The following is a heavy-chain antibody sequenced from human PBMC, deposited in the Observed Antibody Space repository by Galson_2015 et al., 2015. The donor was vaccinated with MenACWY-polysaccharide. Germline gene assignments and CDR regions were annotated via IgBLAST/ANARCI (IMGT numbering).Heavy chain of an antibody. D-gene: IGHD3-16*02. CDR3: ARTYYDYVWGSYRLDGFDY. J-gene: IGHJ4*02. Sequence: SLRLSCAASGFTFSDYYMSWIRQAPGKGLEWVSYISSSGSTIYYADSVKGRFTISRDNAKNSLYLQMNSLRAKDTAVYYCARTYYDYVWGSYRLDGFDYWGQGTLVTVSS. CDR1: GFTFSDYY. CDR2: ISSSGSTI. V-gene: IGHV3-11*01.